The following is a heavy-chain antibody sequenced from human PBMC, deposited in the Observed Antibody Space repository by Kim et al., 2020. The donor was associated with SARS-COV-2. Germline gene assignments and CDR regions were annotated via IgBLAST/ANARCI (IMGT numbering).Heavy chain of an antibody. J-gene: IGHJ4*02. Sequence: GGSLRLSCAASGFTFSSYAMSWVRQAPGKGLEWVSAISGSGGSTYYADSVKGRFTISRDNSKNTLYLQMNSLRAEDTAVYYCAKDGRFLEWLLYGYYFDYWGQGTLVTVSS. D-gene: IGHD3-3*01. CDR1: GFTFSSYA. V-gene: IGHV3-23*01. CDR2: ISGSGGST. CDR3: AKDGRFLEWLLYGYYFDY.